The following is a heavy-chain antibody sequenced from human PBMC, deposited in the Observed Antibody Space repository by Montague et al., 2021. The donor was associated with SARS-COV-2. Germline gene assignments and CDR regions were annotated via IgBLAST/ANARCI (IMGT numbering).Heavy chain of an antibody. J-gene: IGHJ3*02. CDR2: IDWDDDK. V-gene: IGHV2-70*04. CDR3: ARSYYDILTNYYDAFDI. Sequence: PALVKPTQTLTLTCTLSGFSLSTGGMRASWIRQPPGKALEWLARIDWDDDKFYGTSLKTRLTISNDTSKNQVVLTMTNMDPVDTATYYCARSYYDILTNYYDAFDIGGQGTMVTVSS. CDR1: GFSLSTGGMR. D-gene: IGHD3-9*01.